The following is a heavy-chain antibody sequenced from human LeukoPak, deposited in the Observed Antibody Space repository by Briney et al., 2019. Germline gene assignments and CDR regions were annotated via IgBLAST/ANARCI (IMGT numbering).Heavy chain of an antibody. D-gene: IGHD6-13*01. CDR2: IKIDGSVK. V-gene: IGHV3-7*01. Sequence: GGSLRLSCAASGFTFSKYWMTWVRQAPGKGLEGVANIKIDGSVKYYADSVKGRFTISRDNAKNSVYLQMNSLRVEDTAVYYCARIGYSSSSLDYWGQGTLVTVSS. J-gene: IGHJ4*02. CDR1: GFTFSKYW. CDR3: ARIGYSSSSLDY.